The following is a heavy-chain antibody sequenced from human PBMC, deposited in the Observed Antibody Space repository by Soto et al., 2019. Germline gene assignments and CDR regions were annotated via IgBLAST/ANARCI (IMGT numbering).Heavy chain of an antibody. D-gene: IGHD5-12*01. CDR2: ISAYNGNT. J-gene: IGHJ4*02. CDR1: GYTFTSYG. V-gene: IGHV1-18*01. Sequence: QVQLVQSGAEVKKPGASVKVSCKASGYTFTSYGISWVRQAPGQGLEWMGWISAYNGNTNYAQKLQGRVTMTTDTSTSTAYMELRSLRSDDTAVYYCARSMRKVRIVATGDFDYWGQGTLVTVSS. CDR3: ARSMRKVRIVATGDFDY.